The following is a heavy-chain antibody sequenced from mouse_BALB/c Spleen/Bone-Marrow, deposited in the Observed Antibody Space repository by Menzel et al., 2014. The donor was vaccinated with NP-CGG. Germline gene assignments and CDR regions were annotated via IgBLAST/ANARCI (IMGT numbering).Heavy chain of an antibody. CDR3: ARERTGTGYFDA. J-gene: IGHJ1*01. Sequence: EVQLQQSGPELEKPGASVKISCKASGYSLTGYNMNWVKQSNGKSLEWIGNMDPYYGGTSYNQKFKGKATLTVDKSSSTAYMQLKSLTSEDSAVYYCARERTGTGYFDAWGAGTTVTVSS. CDR1: GYSLTGYN. D-gene: IGHD4-1*01. V-gene: IGHV1-39*01. CDR2: MDPYYGGT.